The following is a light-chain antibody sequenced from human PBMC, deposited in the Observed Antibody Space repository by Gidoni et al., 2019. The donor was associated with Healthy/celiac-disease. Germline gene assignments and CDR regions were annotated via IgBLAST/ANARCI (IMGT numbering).Light chain of an antibody. J-gene: IGLJ3*02. CDR2: EVS. Sequence: QSAMTQPPSASVSPGPSVTISCTGTSSDVGGYNYVSWYQQHPGKAAKLLIYEVSKRPSGVPDSFSGSKSGNTASLPVSGLQAEDEADYYFSSYAGSNNLVFGGGTKLTVL. CDR1: SSDVGGYNY. V-gene: IGLV2-8*01. CDR3: SSYAGSNNLV.